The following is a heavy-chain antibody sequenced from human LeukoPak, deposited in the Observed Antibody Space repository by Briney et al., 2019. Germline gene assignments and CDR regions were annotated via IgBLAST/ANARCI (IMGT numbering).Heavy chain of an antibody. CDR3: ARVLNVYDFWSGYYSYGMDV. CDR2: ISYDGSNK. V-gene: IGHV3-30-3*01. CDR1: GFTFSNYA. Sequence: GGSLRLSCAASGFTFSNYAMHWVRQAPGKGLEWVAVISYDGSNKYYADSVKGRFTISRDNSKNTLYLQMNSLRAEDTAVYYCARVLNVYDFWSGYYSYGMDVWGQGTTVTVSS. D-gene: IGHD3-3*01. J-gene: IGHJ6*02.